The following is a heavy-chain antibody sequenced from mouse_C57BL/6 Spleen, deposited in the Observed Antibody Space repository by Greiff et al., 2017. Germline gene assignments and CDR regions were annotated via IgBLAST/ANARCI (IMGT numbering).Heavy chain of an antibody. V-gene: IGHV5-4*01. CDR3: ARDQEATFAY. CDR1: GFTFSSYA. J-gene: IGHJ3*01. Sequence: EVQGVESGGGLVKPGGSLKLSCAASGFTFSSYAMSWVRQTPEKRLEWVATISDGGSYTYYPDNVKGRFTISRDNAKNNLYLQMSHLKSEDTAMYYCARDQEATFAYWGQGTLVTVSA. D-gene: IGHD3-2*02. CDR2: ISDGGSYT.